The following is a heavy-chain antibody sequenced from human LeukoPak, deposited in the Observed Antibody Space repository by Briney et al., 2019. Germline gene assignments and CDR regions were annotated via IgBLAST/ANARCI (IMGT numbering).Heavy chain of an antibody. CDR1: GFTFSSYW. J-gene: IGHJ3*02. D-gene: IGHD1-26*01. CDR3: ARGTGYSVFDI. V-gene: IGHV3-74*01. CDR2: INSDGTVT. Sequence: PGESLRLSCAASGFTFSSYWMHWVRQAPGKGLVWVSRINSDGTVTSYADSVKGRFTISRDNAKNTLYMQMNSLRAEDTAVYYCARGTGYSVFDIWGQGTMVTVSS.